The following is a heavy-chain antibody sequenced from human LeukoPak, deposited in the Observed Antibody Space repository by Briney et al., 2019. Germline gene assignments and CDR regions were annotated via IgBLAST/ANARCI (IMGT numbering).Heavy chain of an antibody. CDR2: ISSSGSTI. Sequence: GGSQRLSCAASGFTFSSYEMNWVRQAPGKGLEWVSYISSSGSTIYYADSVKGRFTISRDNAKDSLYLQMNSLRAEDTAVYYCAELGITMIGGVWGKGTTVTISS. J-gene: IGHJ6*04. D-gene: IGHD3-10*02. CDR1: GFTFSSYE. V-gene: IGHV3-48*03. CDR3: AELGITMIGGV.